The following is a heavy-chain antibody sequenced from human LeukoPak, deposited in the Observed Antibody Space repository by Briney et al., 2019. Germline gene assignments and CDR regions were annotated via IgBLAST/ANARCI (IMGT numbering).Heavy chain of an antibody. V-gene: IGHV1-2*02. J-gene: IGHJ5*02. D-gene: IGHD6-13*01. CDR2: INPNSGGT. Sequence: ASVKVSCKASGYTFTGNYMHWVRQAPGQGLEWMGWINPNSGGTNYAQKFQGRVTMTRDTSISTAYMELSRLRSDDTAVYYCASLIEGYSSSLRWFDPWGQGTLVIVSS. CDR3: ASLIEGYSSSLRWFDP. CDR1: GYTFTGNY.